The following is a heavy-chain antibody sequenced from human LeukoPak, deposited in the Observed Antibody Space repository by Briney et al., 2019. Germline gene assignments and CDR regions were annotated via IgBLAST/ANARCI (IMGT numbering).Heavy chain of an antibody. CDR1: GGSISSYY. CDR2: IYYSGST. D-gene: IGHD5-18*01. Sequence: SETLSLTCTVSGGSISSYYWSWVRQPPGKGLEWIGYIYYSGSTNYNPSLKSRVTISVDTSKNQFSLKLSSVTAADTAVYYCARGYSYGAQVFDLWGRGTLVTVSS. J-gene: IGHJ2*01. V-gene: IGHV4-59*01. CDR3: ARGYSYGAQVFDL.